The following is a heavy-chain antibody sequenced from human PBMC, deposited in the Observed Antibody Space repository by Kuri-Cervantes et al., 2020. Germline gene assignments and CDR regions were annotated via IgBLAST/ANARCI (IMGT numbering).Heavy chain of an antibody. CDR1: GFTFSSYG. J-gene: IGHJ4*02. CDR2: IWYDGSNK. D-gene: IGHD3/OR15-3a*01. Sequence: GESLKISCAASGFTFSSYGMHWVRQAPGKGLEWVAVIWYDGSNKYYADSVKGRFTISRDNSKNTLYLQMNSLRAEETAVYYCARRYLDGGADYWGQGTLVTVSS. V-gene: IGHV3-33*01. CDR3: ARRYLDGGADY.